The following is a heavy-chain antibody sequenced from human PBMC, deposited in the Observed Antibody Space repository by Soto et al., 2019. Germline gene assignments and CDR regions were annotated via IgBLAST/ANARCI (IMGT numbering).Heavy chain of an antibody. V-gene: IGHV3-7*05. CDR2: IKQGGSEK. Sequence: EVQLVESGGGLVQPGGSLRLSCAASGFTYHNFWMSWVRQAPGQGLEWVANIKQGGSEKYYVDSVKGRFTISRDNAKSSLYLQMDSLSAEDTAAYYCARDQWGYFISWGQGTQVTVSS. CDR3: ARDQWGYFIS. CDR1: GFTYHNFW. J-gene: IGHJ5*02. D-gene: IGHD1-26*01.